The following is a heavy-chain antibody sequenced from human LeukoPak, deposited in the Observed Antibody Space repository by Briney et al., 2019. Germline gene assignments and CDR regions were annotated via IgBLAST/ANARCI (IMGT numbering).Heavy chain of an antibody. D-gene: IGHD5-18*01. Sequence: SETLSLTCTVSGYSISSGYYWGWIRQPPGKGLEWIGSIYHSGSTYYNPSLKSRVTISVDTSKNQFSLKLSSVTAADTAVYYCARDVGRGRGYSYGLAFDIWGQGTMVTVSS. J-gene: IGHJ3*02. CDR2: IYHSGST. V-gene: IGHV4-38-2*02. CDR1: GYSISSGYY. CDR3: ARDVGRGRGYSYGLAFDI.